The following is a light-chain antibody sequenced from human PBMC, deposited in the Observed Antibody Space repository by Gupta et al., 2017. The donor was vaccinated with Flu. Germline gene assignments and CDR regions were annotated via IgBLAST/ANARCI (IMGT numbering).Light chain of an antibody. J-gene: IGKJ2*01. CDR2: AAS. CDR3: QQSDSTPRT. Sequence: PSSLSASVGDRVTITCRSGQSIRSYLNWYQQRPGQAPNLLIYAASSLQSGVPSRFSGSGSGTDFTLTISRLQPEDVATYYCQQSDSTPRTFGQGTKMDIK. V-gene: IGKV1-39*01. CDR1: QSIRSY.